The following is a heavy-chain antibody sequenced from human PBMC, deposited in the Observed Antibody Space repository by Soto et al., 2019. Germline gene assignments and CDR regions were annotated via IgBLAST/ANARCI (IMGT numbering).Heavy chain of an antibody. J-gene: IGHJ6*02. Sequence: PSETLSLTCTVSGGSISSSSYYWGWIRQPPGKGLEWIGSIYYSGSTYYNPSLKSRVTISVDTSKNQFSLKLSSVTAADTAVYYCASLPVRWFGARWGMDVWGQGTTVTVSS. D-gene: IGHD3-10*01. CDR3: ASLPVRWFGARWGMDV. CDR1: GGSISSSSYY. CDR2: IYYSGST. V-gene: IGHV4-39*01.